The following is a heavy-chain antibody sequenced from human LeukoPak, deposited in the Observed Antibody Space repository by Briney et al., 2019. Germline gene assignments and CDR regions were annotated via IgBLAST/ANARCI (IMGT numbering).Heavy chain of an antibody. J-gene: IGHJ4*02. V-gene: IGHV3-11*01. Sequence: AGGSLRLSCAASGFTFSDYYMSWIRQAPGKGLEWISYISSSGGSTYYADSMKGRFTISRDNAKSSLYLQMNSLRAEDTAVYYCAKASYYYGDYGYWGQGTLVTVSS. CDR3: AKASYYYGDYGY. CDR1: GFTFSDYY. CDR2: ISSSGGST. D-gene: IGHD4-17*01.